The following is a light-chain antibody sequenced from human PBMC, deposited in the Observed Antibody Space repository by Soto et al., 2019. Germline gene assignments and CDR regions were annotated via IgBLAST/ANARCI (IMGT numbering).Light chain of an antibody. J-gene: IGKJ5*01. Sequence: HMAHSPCTLPSSVGDRVTITCRASQTMSSWLAWYQQKPGKAPDLLIYDASRLAGGVPSRFSGSGSGTGFTFTISILQPEDFATYYCQQYESLPLTFGQGTRLEIK. V-gene: IGKV1-5*01. CDR1: QTMSSW. CDR3: QQYESLPLT. CDR2: DAS.